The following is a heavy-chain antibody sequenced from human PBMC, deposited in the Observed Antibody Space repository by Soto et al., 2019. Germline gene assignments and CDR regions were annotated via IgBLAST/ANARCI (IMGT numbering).Heavy chain of an antibody. CDR2: IIPIFGTA. CDR1: GGTFSSYA. V-gene: IGHV1-69*01. Sequence: QVQLVQSGAEVKKPGSSVKVSCKASGGTFSSYAISWVRQAPGQGLEWMGGIIPIFGTANYAQKFQGRVTITADESTSTAYMGLSSLRSEDTGVYYCAREGGAYSSGWYSGFVRYYYGMDVWGQGTTVTVSS. D-gene: IGHD6-19*01. J-gene: IGHJ6*02. CDR3: AREGGAYSSGWYSGFVRYYYGMDV.